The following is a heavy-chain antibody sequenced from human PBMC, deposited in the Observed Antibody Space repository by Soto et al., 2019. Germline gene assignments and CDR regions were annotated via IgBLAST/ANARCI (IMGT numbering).Heavy chain of an antibody. Sequence: GGSLRLSCAASGFTFSSYWMHWVRQAPGKGLVWVSRINSDGSSTSYADSVKGRFTISRDNAKNTLYLQRNSLRAGDTAVYYCERGIAVAALAPGWGQGTLVTVSS. CDR1: GFTFSSYW. CDR3: ERGIAVAALAPG. CDR2: INSDGSST. J-gene: IGHJ4*02. V-gene: IGHV3-74*01. D-gene: IGHD6-19*01.